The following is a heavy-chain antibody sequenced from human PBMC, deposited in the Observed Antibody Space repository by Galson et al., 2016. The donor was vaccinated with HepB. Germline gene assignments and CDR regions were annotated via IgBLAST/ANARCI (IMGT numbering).Heavy chain of an antibody. Sequence: QSGAEVKRPGASVKVSCKTSGYTFTSYGIGWVRQAPGQGLEWMGWIRGYNGYTDHAQKLQGRVTMTTDTSTSTAYMELSSLRSDDTAVYFCARSGDGNWFESWGQGTLVTVSS. CDR1: GYTFTSYG. D-gene: IGHD2-21*02. J-gene: IGHJ5*01. CDR2: IRGYNGYT. CDR3: ARSGDGNWFES. V-gene: IGHV1-18*04.